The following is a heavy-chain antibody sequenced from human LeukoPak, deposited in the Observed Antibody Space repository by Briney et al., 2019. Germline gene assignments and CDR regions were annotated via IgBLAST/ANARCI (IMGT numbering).Heavy chain of an antibody. Sequence: SSETLSLTCAVYGGSFSGYYWSWIRQPPGKGLECIGEIHHSGSTNYKSSLKSRVTISVDTSKNQFSLKLSSVTAADTAVYYCARTTEGGYSYGYFYYYYMDVWGKGTTVTISS. D-gene: IGHD5-18*01. CDR3: ARTTEGGYSYGYFYYYYMDV. J-gene: IGHJ6*03. V-gene: IGHV4-34*01. CDR1: GGSFSGYY. CDR2: IHHSGST.